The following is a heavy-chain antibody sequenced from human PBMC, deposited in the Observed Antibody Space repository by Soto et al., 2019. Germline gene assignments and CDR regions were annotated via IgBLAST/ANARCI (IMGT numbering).Heavy chain of an antibody. V-gene: IGHV3-53*01. D-gene: IGHD3-10*01. Sequence: GGSLRLSCAASGFSVSTNYMSWVRQAPGKGLEWVSVIYGGGSTYYADSVKGRFAISRDISKDMVYLQMNSLRAEDTAVYYCARGGWTYYFDYWGQGTLVTGLL. CDR3: ARGGWTYYFDY. J-gene: IGHJ4*02. CDR2: IYGGGST. CDR1: GFSVSTNY.